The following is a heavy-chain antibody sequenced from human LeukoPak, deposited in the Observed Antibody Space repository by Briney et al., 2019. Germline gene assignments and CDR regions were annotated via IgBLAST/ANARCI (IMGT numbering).Heavy chain of an antibody. J-gene: IGHJ4*02. CDR1: GYTFTTYW. CDR2: IYPGDSDT. D-gene: IGHD3-22*01. Sequence: GESLKISCKGSGYTFTTYWIGWVRQMPGKGLEWMGIIYPGDSDTRYSPSFQGHVTISADKSINTAYLQWSSLKASDTAIYYCARHLGGYTHFDYWGQGTLVTVSS. V-gene: IGHV5-51*01. CDR3: ARHLGGYTHFDY.